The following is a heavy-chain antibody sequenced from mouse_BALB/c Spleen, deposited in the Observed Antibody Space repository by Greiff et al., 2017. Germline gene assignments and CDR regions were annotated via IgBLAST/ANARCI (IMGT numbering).Heavy chain of an antibody. CDR2: ISSGSSTI. CDR1: GFTFSSFG. CDR3: ARAGVGPYAMDY. D-gene: IGHD4-1*01. Sequence: DVQLVASGGGLVQPGGSRKLSCAASGFTFSSFGMHWVRQTPEKGLEWVAYISSGSSTIYYADTVKGRFTISRDNPKNTLFLQRTSLRAEDTARYYCARAGVGPYAMDYWGQGTTVTVSS. J-gene: IGHJ4*01. V-gene: IGHV5-17*02.